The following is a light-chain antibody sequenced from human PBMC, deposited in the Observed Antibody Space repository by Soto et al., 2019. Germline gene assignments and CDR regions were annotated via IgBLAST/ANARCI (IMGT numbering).Light chain of an antibody. CDR1: SSDVGGYNY. CDR2: EVS. J-gene: IGLJ1*01. CDR3: SSYAGSNKSV. V-gene: IGLV2-8*01. Sequence: QSALTQPPSVSGSPGQSVTISCTGTSSDVGGYNYVSWYQQHPGKAPKLMIYEVSKRPSGVPDRFSGSKSGNTASLTVSGLQPEDEADYYCSSYAGSNKSVFGTGTKVTVL.